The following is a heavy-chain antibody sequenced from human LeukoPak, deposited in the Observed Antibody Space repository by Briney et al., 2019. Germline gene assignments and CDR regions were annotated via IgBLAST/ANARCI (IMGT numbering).Heavy chain of an antibody. J-gene: IGHJ4*02. CDR3: PELQSATGGYFDY. CDR2: ISGSGGST. V-gene: IGHV3-23*01. CDR1: GFTFINYA. Sequence: PGGSLRLSCVASGFTFINYAVSGVRQAPGKGLEWVSGISGSGGSTYYADSVKGRFTISRDNSKNTLYLQMNSLRGEDTAIYFCPELQSATGGYFDYCGQGTLVTVSS. D-gene: IGHD2-8*02.